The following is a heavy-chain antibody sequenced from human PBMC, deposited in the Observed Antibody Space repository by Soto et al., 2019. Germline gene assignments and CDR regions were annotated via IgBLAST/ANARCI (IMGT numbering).Heavy chain of an antibody. V-gene: IGHV1-69*12. J-gene: IGHJ6*02. CDR3: ASATIYGGNAGADYYYCGMDV. Sequence: QVQLVQSGAEVKKPGSSVKVSCKASGGTFSSYAISWVRQAPGQGLEWMGGIIPIFGTANYAQKFQGRVTITADECTSTANLELSSLRSGDTAVYYCASATIYGGNAGADYYYCGMDVWGQGTTVTVSS. CDR2: IIPIFGTA. D-gene: IGHD4-17*01. CDR1: GGTFSSYA.